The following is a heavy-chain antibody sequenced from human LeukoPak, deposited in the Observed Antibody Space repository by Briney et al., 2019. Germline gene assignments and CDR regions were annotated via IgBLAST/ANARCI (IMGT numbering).Heavy chain of an antibody. V-gene: IGHV3-30*03. CDR3: ARDPNYYYDSSGYPSGDY. D-gene: IGHD3-22*01. J-gene: IGHJ4*02. CDR1: GFTFSSYG. Sequence: HPGGSLRLSCAVSGFTFSSYGMHWVRQAPGKGLEWMAVISYDGTNKYYADSVKGRFTISRDNSKNTLYLQMNSLRAEDTAVYYCARDPNYYYDSSGYPSGDYWGQGTLVTVSS. CDR2: ISYDGTNK.